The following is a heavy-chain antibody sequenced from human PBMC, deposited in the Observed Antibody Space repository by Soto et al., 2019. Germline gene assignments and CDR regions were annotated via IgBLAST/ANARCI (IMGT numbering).Heavy chain of an antibody. Sequence: LSLTCTVSGGSISSGGYYWSWIRQHPGKGLEWIGYIYYSGSTYYNPSLKSRVTISVDTSKNQFSLKLSSVTAADTAVYYCARLSRAASHFDYWGQGTLVTVSS. CDR1: GGSISSGGYY. CDR2: IYYSGST. CDR3: ARLSRAASHFDY. J-gene: IGHJ4*02. D-gene: IGHD2-15*01. V-gene: IGHV4-31*03.